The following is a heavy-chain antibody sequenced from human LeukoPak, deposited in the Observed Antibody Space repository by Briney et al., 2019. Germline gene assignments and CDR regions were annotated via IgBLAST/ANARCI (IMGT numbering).Heavy chain of an antibody. CDR3: ARTSIVGADFDY. CDR1: GRSFSGYY. J-gene: IGHJ4*02. Sequence: PSETLSLTCAVYGRSFSGYYWSWIRQPPGKGLEWIGEINHSVSTNYNPSLKSRVTLSLDTPQNQFSLKLSSVTAADAAVYYCARTSIVGADFDYWGQGTLVTVSS. V-gene: IGHV4-34*01. D-gene: IGHD1-26*01. CDR2: INHSVST.